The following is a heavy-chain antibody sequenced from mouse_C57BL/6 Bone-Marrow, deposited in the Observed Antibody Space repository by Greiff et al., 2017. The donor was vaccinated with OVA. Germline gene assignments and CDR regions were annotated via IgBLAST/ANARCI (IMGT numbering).Heavy chain of an antibody. D-gene: IGHD4-1*01. J-gene: IGHJ3*01. Sequence: DVMLVESGGGLVKPGGSLKLSCAASGFTFSSYAMPWVRQTPEKRLEWVATISDGGSYTYYPDNVKGRFTLSRDNAKNNLYLQMSHLKSEDTAMYYCARDPYWDPFAYWGQGALVTVSA. CDR1: GFTFSSYA. CDR3: ARDPYWDPFAY. V-gene: IGHV5-4*01. CDR2: ISDGGSYT.